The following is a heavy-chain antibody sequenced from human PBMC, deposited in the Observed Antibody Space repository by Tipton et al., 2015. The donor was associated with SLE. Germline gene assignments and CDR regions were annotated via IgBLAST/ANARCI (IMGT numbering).Heavy chain of an antibody. V-gene: IGHV3-9*01. J-gene: IGHJ4*02. Sequence: QLVQSGGGLIQPGGSLRLSCAASGFTFDDYAMHWVRQAPGKGLEWVSGISWNSGSIGYADSVKGRFTISRDNAKNSLYLQMNSLRAEDTALYYCAKDLSLSAAARAFDYWGQGTLVTVSS. CDR3: AKDLSLSAAARAFDY. D-gene: IGHD6-13*01. CDR2: ISWNSGSI. CDR1: GFTFDDYA.